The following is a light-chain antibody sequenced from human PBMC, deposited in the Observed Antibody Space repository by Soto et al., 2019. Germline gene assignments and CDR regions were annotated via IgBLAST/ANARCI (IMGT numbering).Light chain of an antibody. J-gene: IGLJ2*01. CDR3: GTWDSSLSARI. Sequence: QSVLTQPPSVSAAPGQKVTISCSGSSSNIGNNYVSWYQQLPGTAPKLLIYDNNKRPSGIPDRFSGSKSGTSATLGITGLQTGDEADNYYGTWDSSLSARIFGGGTKLTGL. CDR2: DNN. V-gene: IGLV1-51*01. CDR1: SSNIGNNY.